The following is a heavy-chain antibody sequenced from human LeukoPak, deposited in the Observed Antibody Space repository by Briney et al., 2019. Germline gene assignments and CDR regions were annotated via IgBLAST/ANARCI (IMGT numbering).Heavy chain of an antibody. CDR3: ARLPLDYDILTGYYDYFDY. CDR1: GGSISSYY. J-gene: IGHJ4*02. Sequence: SEALSLTCTVSGGSISSYYWSWIRQPPGKGLEWIGYIYYSGSTNYNPSLKSRVTISVDTSKNQFSLKLSSVTAADTAVYYCARLPLDYDILTGYYDYFDYWGQGTLVTVSS. V-gene: IGHV4-59*08. CDR2: IYYSGST. D-gene: IGHD3-9*01.